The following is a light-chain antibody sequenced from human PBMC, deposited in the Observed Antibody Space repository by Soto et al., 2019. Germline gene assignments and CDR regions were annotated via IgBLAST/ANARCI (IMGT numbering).Light chain of an antibody. CDR2: WAS. CDR1: QSILYSSNNKNH. V-gene: IGKV4-1*01. Sequence: DIVMTQSPDSLAVSLGERATINCKSSQSILYSSNNKNHLAWYQQKPGQPPRLLIYWASTRESRAPDRFSGSGSGTDFTLTISSLQAEDVAVYYCQQYYSTPLTFGGGTKVDIK. CDR3: QQYYSTPLT. J-gene: IGKJ4*01.